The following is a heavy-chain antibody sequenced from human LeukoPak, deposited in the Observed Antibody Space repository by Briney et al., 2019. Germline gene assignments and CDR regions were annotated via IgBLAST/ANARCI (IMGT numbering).Heavy chain of an antibody. J-gene: IGHJ4*02. V-gene: IGHV1-3*01. CDR1: GYTFTSYT. Sequence: GASVKVSCKASGYTFTSYTMHWVRQAPGQRLEWMGWINAGNGNTKDSQKFQGRVTITRDTSASTAYMELSSLRSEDTAVYYCARDLGDIVVVPAATGFDYWGQGTLVTVSS. CDR2: INAGNGNT. CDR3: ARDLGDIVVVPAATGFDY. D-gene: IGHD2-2*01.